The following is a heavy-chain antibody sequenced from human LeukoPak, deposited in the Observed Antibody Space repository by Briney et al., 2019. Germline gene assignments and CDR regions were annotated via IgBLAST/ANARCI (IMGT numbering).Heavy chain of an antibody. CDR3: ARVRPLGAD. J-gene: IGHJ4*02. CDR2: IDPIGGDT. D-gene: IGHD4/OR15-4a*01. CDR1: GYNFSVNY. Sequence: GASVKVSCRASGYNFSVNYMHWVRQAPGQGLEWMGRIDPIGGDTNYVQNFQGRVTMTRDTSISTAHMELSRLRSDDAAVYYCARVRPLGADWGQGTLVTVSS. V-gene: IGHV1-2*06.